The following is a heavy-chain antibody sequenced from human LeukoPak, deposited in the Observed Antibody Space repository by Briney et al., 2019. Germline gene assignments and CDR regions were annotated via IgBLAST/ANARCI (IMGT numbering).Heavy chain of an antibody. CDR2: ISSSGGST. V-gene: IGHV3-64D*08. D-gene: IGHD6-6*01. CDR1: GFPFSSYA. J-gene: IGHJ5*02. CDR3: ETILSSLYSTSSLNWFDP. Sequence: GGSLRLSCSASGFPFSSYAMHWVRQAPGKGLEYVSAISSSGGSTNYADSVRGRFTISRDNSKNSLYLQMSSLRPEDTAIYYCETILSSLYSTSSLNWFDPWGQGILVTVSS.